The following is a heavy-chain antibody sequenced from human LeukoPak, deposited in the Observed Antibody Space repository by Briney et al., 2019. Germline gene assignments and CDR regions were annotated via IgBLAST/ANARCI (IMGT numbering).Heavy chain of an antibody. CDR1: GFTFSSYG. J-gene: IGHJ5*02. Sequence: PGGSLILSCAASGFTFSSYGMTWVRQAPGKGLEWVSTINTSGGTTYYTDSVKGRFTGSRDNSKNTLYLQMNSLRAEDTAVYYCAKGYNWHDRWGQGTLVTVSS. CDR2: INTSGGTT. V-gene: IGHV3-23*01. CDR3: AKGYNWHDR.